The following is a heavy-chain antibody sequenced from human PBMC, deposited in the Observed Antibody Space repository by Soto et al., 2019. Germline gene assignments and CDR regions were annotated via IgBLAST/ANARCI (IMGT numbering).Heavy chain of an antibody. CDR2: IRCDGSNK. V-gene: IGHV3-30-3*01. Sequence: GGSLRLSCAASGFTFSSYAMHWVRQAPGKGLEWVSVIRCDGSNKYYADSVKGRFTISRDNSKNTLYLQMNSLRAEDTAVYYCALDSGYDSTWGQGTLVTVSS. D-gene: IGHD5-12*01. CDR3: ALDSGYDST. CDR1: GFTFSSYA. J-gene: IGHJ5*02.